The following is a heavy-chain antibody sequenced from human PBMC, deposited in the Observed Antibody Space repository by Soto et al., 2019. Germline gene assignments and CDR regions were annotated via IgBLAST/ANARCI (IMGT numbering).Heavy chain of an antibody. CDR2: IIPIFGTA. CDR1: GGIFSSYA. Sequence: QVQLVQSGAEVKKPGSSVKVSCKASGGIFSSYAISWVRQAPGQGLEWMGGIIPIFGTANYAQKFQGRVTITADESTSTAYMELSSLRSEDTAVYYCARDGGASITMVRGDNWFDPWGQGTLVTVSS. CDR3: ARDGGASITMVRGDNWFDP. J-gene: IGHJ5*02. D-gene: IGHD3-10*01. V-gene: IGHV1-69*01.